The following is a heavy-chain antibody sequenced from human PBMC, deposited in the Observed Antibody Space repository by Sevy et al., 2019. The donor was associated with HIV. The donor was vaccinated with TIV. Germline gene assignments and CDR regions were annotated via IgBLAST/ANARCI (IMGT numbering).Heavy chain of an antibody. CDR2: INHSGST. J-gene: IGHJ4*02. Sequence: SQTLSLTCAVYGGSFSGYYWSWIRQPPGKGLEWIGEINHSGSTNYNPSLKSRVTIAVDTSKNQFSLKLSSVTAADPAVYYCARARWDIVVVVAATPPTTPYYFDYWGQGTLVTVSS. D-gene: IGHD2-15*01. CDR1: GGSFSGYY. CDR3: ARARWDIVVVVAATPPTTPYYFDY. V-gene: IGHV4-34*01.